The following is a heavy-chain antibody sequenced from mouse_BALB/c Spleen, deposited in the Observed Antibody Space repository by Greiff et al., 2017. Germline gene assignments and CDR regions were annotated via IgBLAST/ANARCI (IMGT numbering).Heavy chain of an antibody. CDR1: GFTFSSYA. D-gene: IGHD6-2*01. J-gene: IGHJ3*01. V-gene: IGHV5-9-3*01. CDR2: ISSGGSYT. CDR3: ARQRGLSWFAY. Sequence: EVQVVESGGGLVKPGGSLKLSCAASGFTFSSYAMSWVRQTPEKRLEWVATISSGGSYTYYPDSVKGRFTISRDNAKNTLYLQMSSLRSEDTAMYYCARQRGLSWFAYWGQGTLVTVSA.